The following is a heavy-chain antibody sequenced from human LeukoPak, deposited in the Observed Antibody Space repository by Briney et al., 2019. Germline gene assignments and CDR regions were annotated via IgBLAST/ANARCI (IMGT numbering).Heavy chain of an antibody. V-gene: IGHV4-59*01. CDR1: GGSISSYY. D-gene: IGHD6-19*01. J-gene: IGHJ4*02. CDR2: IYYSGST. CDR3: ARLERYSSGWYRWGALGLSPHFDY. Sequence: SETLSLTCTVSGGSISSYYWSWIRQPPGKGLEWIGYIYYSGSTNYNPSLKSRVTISVDTSKNQFSLKLSSVTAADTAVYYCARLERYSSGWYRWGALGLSPHFDYWGQGTLVTVSS.